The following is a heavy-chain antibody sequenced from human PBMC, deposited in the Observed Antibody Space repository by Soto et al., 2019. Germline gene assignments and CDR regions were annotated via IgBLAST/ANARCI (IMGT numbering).Heavy chain of an antibody. V-gene: IGHV1-18*01. CDR1: GYTFTSYG. D-gene: IGHD1-26*01. CDR3: ARDAAVGLFDY. J-gene: IGHJ4*02. CDR2: ISAHNGNT. Sequence: GASVKVSCKASGYTFTSYGISWVRQAPGQGLEWMGWISAHNGNTNHAQKLQGRVTMTTDTSTSTAYMELRSLRSDDTAVYYCARDAAVGLFDYWGQRTLVTVSS.